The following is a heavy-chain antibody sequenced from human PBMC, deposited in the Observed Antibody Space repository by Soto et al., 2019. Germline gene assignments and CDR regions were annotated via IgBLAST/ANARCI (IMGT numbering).Heavy chain of an antibody. J-gene: IGHJ5*02. CDR1: GGSISSSSYY. D-gene: IGHD6-19*01. CDR2: IYYSGST. V-gene: IGHV4-39*01. CDR3: SRTRAVWFDP. Sequence: SETLSLTCTVSGGSISSSSYYWGWIRQPPGKGLEWIGSIYYSGSTYYNPSLKSRVTISVDTSKNQFSLKLSSVTAADTAVYYCSRTRAVWFDPWGQGTLVTVSS.